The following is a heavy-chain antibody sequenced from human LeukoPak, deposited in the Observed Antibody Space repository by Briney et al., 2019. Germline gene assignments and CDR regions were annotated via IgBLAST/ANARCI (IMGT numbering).Heavy chain of an antibody. CDR2: MNPNSGNT. D-gene: IGHD2-2*01. CDR3: ARVEVVPAANFDY. Sequence: ASVKVSRKASGYTFTSYDINWVRQATGQGLEWMGWMNPNSGNTGYAQKFQGRVTMTRNTSISTAYMELSSLRSEDTAVYYCARVEVVPAANFDYWGQGTLVTVSS. CDR1: GYTFTSYD. V-gene: IGHV1-8*01. J-gene: IGHJ4*02.